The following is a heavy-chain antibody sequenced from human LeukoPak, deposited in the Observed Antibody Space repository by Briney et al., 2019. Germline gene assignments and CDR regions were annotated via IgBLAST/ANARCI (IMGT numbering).Heavy chain of an antibody. CDR1: GYSFTSYW. D-gene: IGHD2-15*01. V-gene: IGHV5-51*01. Sequence: GESLKISCKGSGYSFTSYWIGWVRQMPGKGLEWMGVIYPGDSDTRYSPSFPGQVTISADKSISTAYLQWSSLKASDTAMYYCAGGYCSGGSCYWFDPWGQGTLVTVSS. CDR2: IYPGDSDT. J-gene: IGHJ5*02. CDR3: AGGYCSGGSCYWFDP.